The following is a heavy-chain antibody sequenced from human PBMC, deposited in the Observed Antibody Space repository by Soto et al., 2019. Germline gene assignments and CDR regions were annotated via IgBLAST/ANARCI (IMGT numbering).Heavy chain of an antibody. CDR2: ISAYNGNT. CDR3: ARGTADSSGSPYYYYGMDV. D-gene: IGHD3-22*01. CDR1: GYTFTSYG. Sequence: ASVKVSCKASGYTFTSYGISWVRQAPGQGLEWMGWISAYNGNTNYAQKLQGRVTMTTDTSTSTAYMELRSLRSDDTAVYYCARGTADSSGSPYYYYGMDVWGQGTKVAVSS. V-gene: IGHV1-18*01. J-gene: IGHJ6*02.